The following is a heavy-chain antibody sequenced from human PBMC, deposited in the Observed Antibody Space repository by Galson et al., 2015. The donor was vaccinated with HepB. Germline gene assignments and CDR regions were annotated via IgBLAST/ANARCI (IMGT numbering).Heavy chain of an antibody. J-gene: IGHJ5*02. D-gene: IGHD2-2*01. V-gene: IGHV4-30-4*01. CDR2: IYYRGST. Sequence: TLSLTCSVSGSSISSNYYWSWIRQPPGKGLEWIGHIYYRGSTDYNPSLRSRIDLSVDTSKNQFSLVMTSLSAADTAVYFCARVVPGAKGTNWFDPWGQGTLVIVSS. CDR1: GSSISSNYY. CDR3: ARVVPGAKGTNWFDP.